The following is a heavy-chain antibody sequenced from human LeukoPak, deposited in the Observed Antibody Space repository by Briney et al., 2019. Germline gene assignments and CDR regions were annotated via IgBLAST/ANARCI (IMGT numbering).Heavy chain of an antibody. CDR1: GGSINSSPYY. CDR3: AGVYDSFTNDAFDI. V-gene: IGHV4-39*07. Sequence: SETLSLTCTVSGGSINSSPYYWGWIRQPPGKGLEWIGSIYYSGSTYYNPSLKSRVTISVDTSKNQFSLKLSSVTAADTAVYYCAGVYDSFTNDAFDIWGQGTMVTVPS. J-gene: IGHJ3*02. CDR2: IYYSGST. D-gene: IGHD3-22*01.